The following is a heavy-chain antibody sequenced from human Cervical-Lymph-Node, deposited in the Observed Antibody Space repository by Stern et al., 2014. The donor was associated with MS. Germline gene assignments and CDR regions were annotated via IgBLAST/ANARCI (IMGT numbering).Heavy chain of an antibody. J-gene: IGHJ4*02. D-gene: IGHD3-22*01. CDR2: IYWDDDK. Sequence: QVTLRESGPTLVKPTQTLTLTCTFSGFSLSTSGVGVGRIRQPPGKDLEGLAPIYWDDDKSYSPALKSRLTITKDTSKNQVVLTMTNMDPVDTATYYCAHSPRAMIVVGWGQGTLVTVSS. CDR1: GFSLSTSGVG. CDR3: AHSPRAMIVVG. V-gene: IGHV2-5*02.